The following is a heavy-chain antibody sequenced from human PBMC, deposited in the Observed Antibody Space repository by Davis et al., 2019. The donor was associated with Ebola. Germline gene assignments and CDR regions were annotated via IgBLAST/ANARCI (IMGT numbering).Heavy chain of an antibody. CDR3: ARDPVFGVVIINDY. D-gene: IGHD3-3*01. Sequence: AASVKVSCKASGGTFRTYAISWVRQVPGQGLEWMGRINPNSGGTNYAQKFQGRVTMTRDTSISTAYMELSRLRSDDTAVYYCARDPVFGVVIINDYWGQGTLVTVSS. CDR2: INPNSGGT. V-gene: IGHV1-2*06. J-gene: IGHJ4*02. CDR1: GGTFRTYA.